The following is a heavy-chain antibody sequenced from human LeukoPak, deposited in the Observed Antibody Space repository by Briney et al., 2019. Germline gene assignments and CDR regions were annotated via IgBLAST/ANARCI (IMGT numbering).Heavy chain of an antibody. D-gene: IGHD6-19*01. Sequence: GGSLRLSCAASGFTFDDYAMHWVRQAPGKGLEWVSGISWNSGSIGYADSVKGRFTISRDNAKNSLYLQMNSLRAEDTALYYCAKDARSGGVYYYYGMDVWGQGTTVTVSS. CDR3: AKDARSGGVYYYYGMDV. CDR1: GFTFDDYA. J-gene: IGHJ6*02. CDR2: ISWNSGSI. V-gene: IGHV3-9*01.